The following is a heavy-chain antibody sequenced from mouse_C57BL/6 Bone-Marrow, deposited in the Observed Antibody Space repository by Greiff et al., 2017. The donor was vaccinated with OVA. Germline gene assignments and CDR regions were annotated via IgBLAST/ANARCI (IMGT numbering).Heavy chain of an antibody. J-gene: IGHJ3*01. Sequence: QVQLQQSGAELVKPGASVKLSCKASGYTFTEYTIHWVKQRSGQGLEWIGWFYPGSGSIKYNEKFKDKATLTADKSSSTVYMELSRLTSEDSAVYFCARHDDIPFYDYAGSWFAYWGQGTLVTVSA. CDR1: GYTFTEYT. CDR2: FYPGSGSI. CDR3: ARHDDIPFYDYAGSWFAY. V-gene: IGHV1-62-2*01. D-gene: IGHD2-4*01.